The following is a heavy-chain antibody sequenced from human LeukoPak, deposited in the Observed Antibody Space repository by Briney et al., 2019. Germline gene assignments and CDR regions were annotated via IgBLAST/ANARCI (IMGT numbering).Heavy chain of an antibody. CDR3: AGVAKERVGGVYYFDY. CDR1: GFTFSEYD. Sequence: GGSLRLSCAASGFTFSEYDMHWVRQATGKGLEWVSAIGTAGDTYYTGSVKGRFTISRENAKNSLYLQMNSLRAGDTAVYYCAGVAKERVGGVYYFDYWGQGTLVTVSS. V-gene: IGHV3-13*01. J-gene: IGHJ4*02. D-gene: IGHD1-1*01. CDR2: IGTAGDT.